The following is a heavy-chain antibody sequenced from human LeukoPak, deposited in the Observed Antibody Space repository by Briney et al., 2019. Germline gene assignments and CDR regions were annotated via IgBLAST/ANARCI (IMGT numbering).Heavy chain of an antibody. CDR3: ARDSGYSYGPLDY. CDR1: GGSVSSGNYY. D-gene: IGHD5-18*01. CDR2: IYYSGGT. J-gene: IGHJ4*02. Sequence: PSQTLSLTCTVSGGSVSSGNYYWSWIRQHPGKGLEWIGYIYYSGGTYYNPSLKSRVTISVDKSRNQFSLKLSSVTAADTAVYYCARDSGYSYGPLDYWGQGTLVTVSS. V-gene: IGHV4-31*03.